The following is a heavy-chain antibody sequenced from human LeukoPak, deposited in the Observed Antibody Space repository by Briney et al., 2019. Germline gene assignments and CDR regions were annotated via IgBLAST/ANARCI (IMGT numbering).Heavy chain of an antibody. J-gene: IGHJ6*03. D-gene: IGHD1-1*01. V-gene: IGHV4-34*01. Sequence: SETLSLTCAVYGESLSDYYWSWIRQPPGKGLEWIGEINHSGSTNYSPSLKSRVTISVNTSKNQFSLKLSAVTAADTAVYYCARSSASHPGYLHYYYYYYMDVWGKGTTVTISS. CDR1: GESLSDYY. CDR2: INHSGST. CDR3: ARSSASHPGYLHYYYYYYMDV.